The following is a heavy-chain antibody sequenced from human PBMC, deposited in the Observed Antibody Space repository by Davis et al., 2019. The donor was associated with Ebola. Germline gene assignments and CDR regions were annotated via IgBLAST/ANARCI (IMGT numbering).Heavy chain of an antibody. D-gene: IGHD6-19*01. CDR2: MNPSSGNT. CDR3: ARGRNGGWDFDY. J-gene: IGHJ4*02. V-gene: IGHV1-8*01. CDR1: GYTFTTYD. Sequence: ASVKVSCKASGYTFTTYDINWVRQATGQGLEWMGWMNPSSGNTGYAQKFQGRLTLTTDTSTSTVYMELRSLTSNDTAEYYCARGRNGGWDFDYWGQGTLVTVSS.